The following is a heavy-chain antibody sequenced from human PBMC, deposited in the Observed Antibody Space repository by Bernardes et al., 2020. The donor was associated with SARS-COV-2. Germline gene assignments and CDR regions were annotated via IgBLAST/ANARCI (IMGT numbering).Heavy chain of an antibody. CDR1: GCSVSGGAKY. CDR3: ARGNSREGCDY. V-gene: IGHV4-61*08. Sequence: SETLSLTCSVSGCSVSGGAKYWSWFRQPTLTGLEWIGYIYYSAITKYNPSLKSRVTISVDTSKNQFSLRLSYVTAADKAVYYCARGNSREGCDYWGQGILVTVSS. J-gene: IGHJ4*02. D-gene: IGHD4-4*01. CDR2: IYYSAIT.